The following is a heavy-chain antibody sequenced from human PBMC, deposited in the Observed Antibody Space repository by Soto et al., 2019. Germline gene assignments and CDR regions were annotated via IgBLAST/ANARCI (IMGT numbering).Heavy chain of an antibody. J-gene: IGHJ3*02. CDR3: ARDRSYYDFWSGYLAADAFDI. Sequence: VKVSCKASGYTFTSYYMHWVRQAPGQGLEWMGIINPSGGSTSYAQKFQGRVTMTRDTSTSTVYMELSSLRSEDTAVYYCARDRSYYDFWSGYLAADAFDIWGQGTMVTVSS. V-gene: IGHV1-46*01. CDR2: INPSGGST. CDR1: GYTFTSYY. D-gene: IGHD3-3*01.